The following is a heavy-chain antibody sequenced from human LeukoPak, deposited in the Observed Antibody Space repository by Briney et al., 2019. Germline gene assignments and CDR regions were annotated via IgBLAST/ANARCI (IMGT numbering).Heavy chain of an antibody. CDR1: GYTFTSYG. Sequence: GASVKVSCKASGYTFTSYGISWVRQAPGQGLEWMGWISAYNGNTNYAQKLQGRVTMTTDTSTSTAYMELRSLRSDDTAVYYCARSFYGDYYYYYYMDVWGKGTTVTASS. V-gene: IGHV1-18*01. D-gene: IGHD4-17*01. CDR3: ARSFYGDYYYYYYMDV. J-gene: IGHJ6*03. CDR2: ISAYNGNT.